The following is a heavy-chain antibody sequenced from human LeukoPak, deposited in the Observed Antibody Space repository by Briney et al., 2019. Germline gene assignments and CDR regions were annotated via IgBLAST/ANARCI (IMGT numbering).Heavy chain of an antibody. CDR3: ARDTTFDY. D-gene: IGHD1-1*01. Sequence: GGSLRLSCAASGYTFTSYGMHRVRQAPGKGLEWVAVIWYDGSNKYYADSVKGRFTISRDNSKNTLYLQMNSLRAEDTAVYYCARDTTFDYWGQGTLVTVSS. CDR1: GYTFTSYG. CDR2: IWYDGSNK. J-gene: IGHJ4*02. V-gene: IGHV3-33*01.